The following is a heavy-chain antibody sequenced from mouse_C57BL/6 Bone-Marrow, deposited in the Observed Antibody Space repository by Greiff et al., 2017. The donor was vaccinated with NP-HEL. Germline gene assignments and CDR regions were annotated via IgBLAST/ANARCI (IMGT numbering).Heavy chain of an antibody. CDR1: GFTFSSYG. J-gene: IGHJ3*01. Sequence: EVRLVESGGDLVKPGGSLKLSCAASGFTFSSYGMSWVRQTPDKRLEWVATISSGGSYTYYPDSVQGRFTISRDNAKNTLYLQMSSLKSEDTAMYYCARQTMVTTGFAYWGQGTLVTVSA. D-gene: IGHD2-2*01. V-gene: IGHV5-6*01. CDR2: ISSGGSYT. CDR3: ARQTMVTTGFAY.